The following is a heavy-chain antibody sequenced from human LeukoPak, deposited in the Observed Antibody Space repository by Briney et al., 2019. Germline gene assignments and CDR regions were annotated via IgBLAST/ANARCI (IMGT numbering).Heavy chain of an antibody. CDR2: IYYSGST. D-gene: IGHD5-12*01. Sequence: SQTLSLTCTVSGGSISSGGYYWSWIRQHPGKGLEWIGHIYYSGSTYYNPSLKGRVTISVDTSKNQFSLKLSSVTAADTAVYFCARGRYSGYPNNWFDPWGQGTLVTVSS. V-gene: IGHV4-31*03. CDR1: GGSISSGGYY. J-gene: IGHJ5*02. CDR3: ARGRYSGYPNNWFDP.